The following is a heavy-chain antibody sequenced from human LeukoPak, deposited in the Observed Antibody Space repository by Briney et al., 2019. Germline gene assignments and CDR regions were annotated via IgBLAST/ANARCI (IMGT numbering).Heavy chain of an antibody. CDR3: ARDRAWNYFDY. Sequence: GSLRLSCAASGFTFNNYGMQWVRQAPGKGLEWVAVISYTGNTKYYVDSVKGRFTISRDNSKNTLYLQMNSLRAEDTAVYYCARDRAWNYFDYWGQGTLVAVSS. V-gene: IGHV3-30*03. D-gene: IGHD3-3*01. CDR1: GFTFNNYG. CDR2: ISYTGNTK. J-gene: IGHJ4*02.